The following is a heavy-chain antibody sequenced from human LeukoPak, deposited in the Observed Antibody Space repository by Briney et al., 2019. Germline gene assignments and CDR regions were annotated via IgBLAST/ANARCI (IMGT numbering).Heavy chain of an antibody. Sequence: GASVKVSCKASGYTFTGYYMHWVRQAPGQGLEWMGWINPNSGGTNYAQKFQGRVTMTRDTSISTAYMELSRLRSDDTAVYYCARGSSRWSRAHQTFDYWGQGTLVTVSS. V-gene: IGHV1-2*02. CDR3: ARGSSRWSRAHQTFDY. J-gene: IGHJ4*02. D-gene: IGHD6-13*01. CDR2: INPNSGGT. CDR1: GYTFTGYY.